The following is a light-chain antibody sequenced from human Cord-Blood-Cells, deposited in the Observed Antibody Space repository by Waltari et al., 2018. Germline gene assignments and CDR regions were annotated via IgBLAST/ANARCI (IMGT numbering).Light chain of an antibody. CDR3: QQYYSTPLT. J-gene: IGKJ3*01. Sequence: DIVMTQSPDSLAVSLGERATINCKSSQSVLYSSNNKNYLAWYQQKPGQPPKLLIYRTSTRESGVPDRFSCSGSGTDFTLTISSLQAEDVAVYYCQQYYSTPLTFGPGTKVDIK. V-gene: IGKV4-1*01. CDR1: QSVLYSSNNKNY. CDR2: RTS.